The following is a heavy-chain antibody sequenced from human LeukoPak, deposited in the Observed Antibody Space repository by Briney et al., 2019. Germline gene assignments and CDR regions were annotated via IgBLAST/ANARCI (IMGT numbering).Heavy chain of an antibody. CDR3: ARDPIDVVREFPLDY. V-gene: IGHV1-18*01. Sequence: ASVKVSCKASGYTFTSYGISWVRQAPGQGLEWMGWISAYNGNTNYAQKLQGRVTMTTDTSTSTAYMELRSLRSDDTAVYYCARDPIDVVREFPLDYWGQGTLVTVSS. CDR2: ISAYNGNT. J-gene: IGHJ4*02. CDR1: GYTFTSYG. D-gene: IGHD3-10*01.